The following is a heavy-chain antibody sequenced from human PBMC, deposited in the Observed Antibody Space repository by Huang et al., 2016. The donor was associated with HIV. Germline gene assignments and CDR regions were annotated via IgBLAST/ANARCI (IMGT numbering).Heavy chain of an antibody. CDR1: GGSLHGYY. Sequence: QVQLYQWGAGPLRPSETLSLTCGVSGGSLHGYYWNWLRQSPGRGLEGIGEVNHGGSTKYNPSLKRRVTISVDTSKIQFSLNLTSVTATDTADYYCATSRSGSGWFLDIWGRGTLVSVS. CDR2: VNHGGST. CDR3: ATSRSGSGWFLDI. J-gene: IGHJ2*01. V-gene: IGHV4-34*01. D-gene: IGHD6-19*01.